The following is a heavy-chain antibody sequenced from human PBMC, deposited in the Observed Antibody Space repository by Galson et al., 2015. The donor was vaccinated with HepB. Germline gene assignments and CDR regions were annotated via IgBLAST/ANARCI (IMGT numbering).Heavy chain of an antibody. Sequence: PALVKPTQTLTLTCTFSGFSLSTSGVSVGWIRQPPGKALEWLALIYWNDDKRYSPSLKTRLTITKDTSKNQVVLTMSSMDPVDTATYYCAHLIRPWSYRYEHGSPYFDYWGQGTLVTVSS. D-gene: IGHD3-16*02. CDR2: IYWNDDK. CDR1: GFSLSTSGVS. CDR3: AHLIRPWSYRYEHGSPYFDY. V-gene: IGHV2-5*01. J-gene: IGHJ4*02.